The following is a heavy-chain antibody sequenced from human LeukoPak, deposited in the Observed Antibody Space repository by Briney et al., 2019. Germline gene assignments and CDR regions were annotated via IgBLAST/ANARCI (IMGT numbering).Heavy chain of an antibody. CDR2: ISSGSSYI. V-gene: IGHV3-21*01. D-gene: IGHD3-10*01. CDR1: GFTFSSYS. Sequence: GGSLRLSCAASGFTFSSYSMNWVRQAPGKGLDLVSAISSGSSYIDYADSVKGRFTISRDNAKNSLYLQMNSLRAEDTAVYYCARGWVRGHFDYWGQGTLVTVSS. J-gene: IGHJ4*02. CDR3: ARGWVRGHFDY.